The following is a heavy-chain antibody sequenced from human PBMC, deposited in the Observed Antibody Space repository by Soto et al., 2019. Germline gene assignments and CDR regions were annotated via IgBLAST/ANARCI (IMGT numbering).Heavy chain of an antibody. CDR3: ANIGYDFWSGYPYAEYFQH. Sequence: GGSLRLSCAASVFTFSSYGMHWVRQAPGKGLEWVAVISYDGSNKYYADSVKGRFTISRDNSKNTLYLQMNSLRAEDTAVHYCANIGYDFWSGYPYAEYFQHWGQGTLVTVSS. CDR1: VFTFSSYG. J-gene: IGHJ1*01. V-gene: IGHV3-30*18. CDR2: ISYDGSNK. D-gene: IGHD3-3*01.